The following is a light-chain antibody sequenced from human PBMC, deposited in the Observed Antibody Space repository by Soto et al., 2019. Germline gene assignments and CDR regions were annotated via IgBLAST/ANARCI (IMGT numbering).Light chain of an antibody. V-gene: IGLV1-40*01. CDR3: QSYYSSLSGWV. Sequence: PSVSGAPGQRVTISCTGSSSNIGAGYDVHWYQQLPGTAPKLLIYGNSNRPSGVPDRFSGSKSGTSASLAITGLQAEDEADYYCQSYYSSLSGWVFGGGTKVTVL. CDR1: SSNIGAGYD. J-gene: IGLJ3*02. CDR2: GNS.